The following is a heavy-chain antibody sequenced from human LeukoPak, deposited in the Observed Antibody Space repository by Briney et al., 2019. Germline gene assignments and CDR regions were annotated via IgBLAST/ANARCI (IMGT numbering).Heavy chain of an antibody. Sequence: GGSLRLSCEASGFTFHSYSMNWVRQAPGKGLEWLSYITSEGETVSYADSVKGRFTISRDNSKNTLYLQMNSLRAEDTAVYYCAKDRPPVDPWGQGTLVTVSS. V-gene: IGHV3-48*01. CDR3: AKDRPPVDP. CDR1: GFTFHSYS. J-gene: IGHJ5*02. CDR2: ITSEGETV.